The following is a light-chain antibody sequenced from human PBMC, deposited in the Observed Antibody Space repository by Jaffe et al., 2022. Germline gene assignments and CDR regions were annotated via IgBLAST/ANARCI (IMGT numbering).Light chain of an antibody. CDR2: SVS. CDR3: QQCEHSPWT. J-gene: IGKJ1*01. CDR1: QSVSSGY. V-gene: IGKV3-20*01. Sequence: EIVLTQSPGTLSLSPGERATLSCRASQSVSSGYLAWYQQKPGQPPRLLIHSVSSRPSDIPDRFSGSGSGTDFTLTISRLEPEDFAVYYCQQCEHSPWTFGQGTKVEIK.